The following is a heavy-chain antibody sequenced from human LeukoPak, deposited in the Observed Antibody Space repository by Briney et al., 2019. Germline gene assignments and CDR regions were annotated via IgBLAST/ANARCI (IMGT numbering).Heavy chain of an antibody. V-gene: IGHV4-30-2*01. Sequence: SQTLSLTCAVSDGSISSDDYSWSWIRQPPGKGLEWIGYIYHSGSTYYNPSLKSRVAMSIDRSKKQFSLTLSSVTAAETAVYYCARAPSNIHGDCAYFDYWGQETLVPVSS. CDR1: DGSISSDDYS. J-gene: IGHJ4*02. D-gene: IGHD2-21*02. CDR2: IYHSGST. CDR3: ARAPSNIHGDCAYFDY.